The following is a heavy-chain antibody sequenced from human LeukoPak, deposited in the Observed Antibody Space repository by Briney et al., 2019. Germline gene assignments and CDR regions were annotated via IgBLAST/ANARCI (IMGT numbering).Heavy chain of an antibody. D-gene: IGHD6-13*01. J-gene: IGHJ4*02. Sequence: ASVKVSCKASGYTFTSYDIHWVRPATGQGLESMGMMNPNSGNTGYAQKFQGRVTMTRNTSISTAYMELSSLRSEDTAVYYCARGLKIAAASDFDYWGQGTLVTVSS. CDR1: GYTFTSYD. V-gene: IGHV1-8*02. CDR3: ARGLKIAAASDFDY. CDR2: MNPNSGNT.